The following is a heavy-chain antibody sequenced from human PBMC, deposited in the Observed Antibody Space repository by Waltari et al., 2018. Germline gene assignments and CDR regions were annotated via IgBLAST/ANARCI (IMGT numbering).Heavy chain of an antibody. D-gene: IGHD3-10*01. CDR2: INHSGST. Sequence: QVQLQQWGAGLLKPSATLSLTCAVYGGSFSGYYWSWIRRPPGKGLEWIGEINHSGSTNYNPSLKSRVTISVDTSKNQFSLKLSSVTAADTAVYYCASTYYGSGTPKGFDYWGQGTLVTVSS. J-gene: IGHJ4*02. V-gene: IGHV4-34*01. CDR1: GGSFSGYY. CDR3: ASTYYGSGTPKGFDY.